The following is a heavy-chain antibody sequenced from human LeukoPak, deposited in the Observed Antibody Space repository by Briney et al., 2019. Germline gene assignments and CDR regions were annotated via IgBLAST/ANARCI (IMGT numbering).Heavy chain of an antibody. D-gene: IGHD5-24*01. CDR1: GYTFTGYY. V-gene: IGHV1-2*02. J-gene: IGHJ3*02. CDR3: ARDLGDGYNSYAFDI. Sequence: ASVKVSCKASGYTFTGYYMHWVRQAPGQGLEWMGWINPNSGGTNYAQKFQGRVTMTRDTSISTAYMELSSLRSDDTAVYFCARDLGDGYNSYAFDIWGQGTMVTVSS. CDR2: INPNSGGT.